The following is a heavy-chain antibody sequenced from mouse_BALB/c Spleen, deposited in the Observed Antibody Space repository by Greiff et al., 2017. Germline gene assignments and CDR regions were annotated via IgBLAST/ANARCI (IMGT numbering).Heavy chain of an antibody. V-gene: IGHV5-4*02. D-gene: IGHD2-10*02. CDR2: ISDGGSYT. CDR3: ARAEYGNQAFAY. CDR1: GFTFSDYY. Sequence: DVKLVESGGGLVKPGGSLKLSCAASGFTFSDYYMYWVRQTPDKRLEWVATISDGGSYTYYPDSVKGRFTISRDNAKNNLYLQMSSLKSEDTAMYCCARAEYGNQAFAYWGQGTLVTVSA. J-gene: IGHJ3*01.